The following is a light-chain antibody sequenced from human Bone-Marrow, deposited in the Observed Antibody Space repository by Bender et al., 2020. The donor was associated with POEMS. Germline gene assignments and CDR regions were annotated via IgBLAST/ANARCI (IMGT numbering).Light chain of an antibody. CDR1: SSDVGSYKF. V-gene: IGLV2-23*01. Sequence: QSDLTQPASVSGSPGQSITISCTGTSSDVGSYKFVSWYQQHPGKAPRLMIYESSKRPSGAPHRFSGSKSGNTASLTISGLQAEDEADYYCCSYTSSSFYVFGTGTKVTVL. J-gene: IGLJ1*01. CDR3: CSYTSSSFYV. CDR2: ESS.